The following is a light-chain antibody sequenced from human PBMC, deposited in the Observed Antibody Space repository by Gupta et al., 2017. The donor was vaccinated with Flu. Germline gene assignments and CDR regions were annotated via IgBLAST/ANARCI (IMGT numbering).Light chain of an antibody. Sequence: DVVMTQSRPSLPVTPGEPASISCRSSQSLLHSNGKNYLDWFLQKPGQSPQLLIYLGSTRAPGVPDRFSGSGSGTVFTLKISRVEAEDVGVYYCMQSLQTPRTFGGGTKVEIK. J-gene: IGKJ4*01. CDR3: MQSLQTPRT. CDR2: LGS. CDR1: QSLLHSNGKNY. V-gene: IGKV2-28*01.